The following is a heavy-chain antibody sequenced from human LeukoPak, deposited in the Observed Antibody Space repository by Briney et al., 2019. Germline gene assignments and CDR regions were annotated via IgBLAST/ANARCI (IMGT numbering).Heavy chain of an antibody. D-gene: IGHD1-26*01. CDR1: EFTFSSYS. V-gene: IGHV3-21*04. Sequence: GGSLRLSCAASEFTFSSYSMNWVRQAPGKGLEWVSSISSSSSYIYYADSVKGRFTISRDNAKNSLYLQMNSLKTEDTAVYYCTSGVTGSAPCDFWGQGTLVTVSS. J-gene: IGHJ4*02. CDR3: TSGVTGSAPCDF. CDR2: ISSSSSYI.